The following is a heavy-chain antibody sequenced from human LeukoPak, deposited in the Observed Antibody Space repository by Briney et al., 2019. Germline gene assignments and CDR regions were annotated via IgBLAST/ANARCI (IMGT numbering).Heavy chain of an antibody. V-gene: IGHV1-8*03. CDR1: GYTFTSYD. D-gene: IGHD6-19*01. CDR2: MNPNSGNT. J-gene: IGHJ6*03. CDR3: ARGGDRGSSGWFYYYYYMDV. Sequence: ASVKVSCKAPGYTFTSYDINWVRQATGQGLEWMGWMNPNSGNTGYAQKFQGRVTITRNTSISTAYMELSSLRSEDTAVYYCARGGDRGSSGWFYYYYYMDVWGKGTTVTVSS.